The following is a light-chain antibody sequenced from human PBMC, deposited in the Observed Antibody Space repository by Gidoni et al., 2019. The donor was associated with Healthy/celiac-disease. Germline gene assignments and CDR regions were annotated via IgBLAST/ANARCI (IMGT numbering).Light chain of an antibody. CDR3: QQYGSARWT. Sequence: IVFTQSPGTLSVSPGERATLSCRASQSVRSSYLAWYQQKPGQAPRLLIYVASSRATGIPDRFSGSGSGTDFTLTISRLEPEDFAVYYCQQYGSARWTFXQXTKVEIK. CDR2: VAS. V-gene: IGKV3-20*01. J-gene: IGKJ1*01. CDR1: QSVRSSY.